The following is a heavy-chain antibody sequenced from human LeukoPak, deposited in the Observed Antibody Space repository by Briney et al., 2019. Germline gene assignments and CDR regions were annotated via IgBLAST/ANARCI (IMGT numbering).Heavy chain of an antibody. CDR1: GFRFSSYE. CDR3: ARVKDDFGDFCADY. V-gene: IGHV3-48*03. CDR2: ISSSGSTI. D-gene: IGHD4-17*01. Sequence: GGSLRLSCAASGFRFSSYEMHWVRQAPGKGLEWVSYISSSGSTIYYADSVKGRFSISRDNAKNSLYLQMNSLRAEDTALYYCARVKDDFGDFCADYWGQGTLVTVSS. J-gene: IGHJ4*02.